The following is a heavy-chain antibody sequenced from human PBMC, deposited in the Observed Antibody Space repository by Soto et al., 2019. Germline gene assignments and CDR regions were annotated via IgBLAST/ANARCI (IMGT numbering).Heavy chain of an antibody. CDR3: PKALYYYDSSGSFDY. J-gene: IGHJ4*02. CDR1: GFTFSSYA. D-gene: IGHD3-22*01. Sequence: GSLRLSCAASGFTFSSYAMSWVRQAPGKGLEWVSAISGSGGSTYYADSVKGRFTISRDNSKNTLYLQMNSLRAEDTAVYYWPKALYYYDSSGSFDYWGQGTLVTVSS. CDR2: ISGSGGST. V-gene: IGHV3-23*01.